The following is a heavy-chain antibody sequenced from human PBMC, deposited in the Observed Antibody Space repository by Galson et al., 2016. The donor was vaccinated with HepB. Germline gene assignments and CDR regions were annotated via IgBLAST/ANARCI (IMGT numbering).Heavy chain of an antibody. CDR3: ATVLSDSSGYYRDPFDY. J-gene: IGHJ4*02. V-gene: IGHV3-23*01. CDR2: ISGNGGST. Sequence: SLRLSCAASGFTFRSYAMSWVRQAPGKGLEWVSVISGNGGSTKYADSEKGRFTISRDNSKNTLYLQMNSLRAEDTAVYYCATVLSDSSGYYRDPFDYWGQGTLVTVSS. D-gene: IGHD3-22*01. CDR1: GFTFRSYA.